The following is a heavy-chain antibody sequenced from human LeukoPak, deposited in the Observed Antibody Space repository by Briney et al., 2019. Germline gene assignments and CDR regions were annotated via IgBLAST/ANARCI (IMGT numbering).Heavy chain of an antibody. D-gene: IGHD2-2*01. V-gene: IGHV3-48*03. CDR1: GFTFSSYE. CDR3: AKDEGYCSSTSCYGFLDY. CDR2: ISSRGNAI. J-gene: IGHJ4*02. Sequence: GGSLRLSCAASGFTFSSYEMNWVRQAPGKGLEWVSYISSRGNAIYYADSVKGRFTISRDNAKNSLYLQMNSLRAEDTAVYYCAKDEGYCSSTSCYGFLDYWGQGTLVTVSS.